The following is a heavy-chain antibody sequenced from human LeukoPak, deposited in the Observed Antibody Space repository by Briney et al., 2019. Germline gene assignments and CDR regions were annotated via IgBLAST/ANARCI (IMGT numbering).Heavy chain of an antibody. CDR3: ASTLVRRRFLEWLLLGIDY. J-gene: IGHJ4*02. V-gene: IGHV4-31*03. CDR2: IYYSGST. Sequence: SETLSLTCTVSGGSISSGGYYWSWIRQHPGKGLEWIGYIYYSGSTCYNPSLKSRVTISVDTSKNQFSLKLSSVTAADTAVYYCASTLVRRRFLEWLLLGIDYWGQVTLVTVSS. D-gene: IGHD3-3*01. CDR1: GGSISSGGYY.